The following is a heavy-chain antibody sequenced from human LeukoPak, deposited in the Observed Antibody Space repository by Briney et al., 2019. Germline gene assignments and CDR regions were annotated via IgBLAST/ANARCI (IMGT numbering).Heavy chain of an antibody. Sequence: ASVKVSCKASGYTFTSYDINWVRQAIGQGLEWMGWMNPNSGNTGYAQKFQGRVTITRNTSISTAYMELSSLRSEDTAVYYCARHGLVVPAAILGYYYYCMDVWGKGTTVTVSS. J-gene: IGHJ6*03. CDR2: MNPNSGNT. CDR1: GYTFTSYD. CDR3: ARHGLVVPAAILGYYYYCMDV. V-gene: IGHV1-8*03. D-gene: IGHD2-2*01.